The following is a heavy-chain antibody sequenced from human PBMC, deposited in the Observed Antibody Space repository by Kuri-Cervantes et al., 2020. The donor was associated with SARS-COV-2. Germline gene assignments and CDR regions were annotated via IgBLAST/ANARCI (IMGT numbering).Heavy chain of an antibody. Sequence: GESLKISCSASGFTFSSYAMHWVRQAPGKGLEYVSAISSNGGSTYYADSVKGRFTISSDNSKNTLYLQMSSLRAEDTAVYYCVKSSYGGSSSWPDYWGQGTLVTVSS. V-gene: IGHV3-64D*06. CDR1: GFTFSSYA. D-gene: IGHD6-13*01. CDR3: VKSSYGGSSSWPDY. J-gene: IGHJ4*02. CDR2: ISSNGGST.